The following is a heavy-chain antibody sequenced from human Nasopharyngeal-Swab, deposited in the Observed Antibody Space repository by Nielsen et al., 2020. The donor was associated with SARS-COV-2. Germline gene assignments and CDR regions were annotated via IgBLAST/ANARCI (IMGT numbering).Heavy chain of an antibody. CDR2: IKSKTDGGTT. V-gene: IGHV3-15*01. D-gene: IGHD3-10*01. Sequence: GGSLRLSCAASGFTFSNAWMSWVRRAPGKGLEWVGRIKSKTDGGTTDYAAPVKGRFTISRDDSKNTLYLQMNSLKTEDTAVYYCTSSMGSNYYYYYMDVWGKGTTVTVSS. J-gene: IGHJ6*03. CDR1: GFTFSNAW. CDR3: TSSMGSNYYYYYMDV.